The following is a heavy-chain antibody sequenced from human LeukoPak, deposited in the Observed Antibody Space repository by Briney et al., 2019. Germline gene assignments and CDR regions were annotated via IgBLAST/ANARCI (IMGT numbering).Heavy chain of an antibody. CDR2: ISGSGGST. V-gene: IGHV3-23*01. CDR3: ARAGVVPAAMAFDY. CDR1: GFTFSSYA. Sequence: QPGGSLRLSCAASGFTFSSYAMSWVRQAPGKGLEWVSAISGSGGSTYYADSVKGRFTISRDNAKNSLYLQMNSLRAEDTAVYYCARAGVVPAAMAFDYWGQGTLVTVSS. D-gene: IGHD2-2*01. J-gene: IGHJ4*02.